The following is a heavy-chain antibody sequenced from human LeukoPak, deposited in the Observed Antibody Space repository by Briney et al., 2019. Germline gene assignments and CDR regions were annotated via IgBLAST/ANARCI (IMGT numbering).Heavy chain of an antibody. CDR2: IWFDGSNK. Sequence: GGSLRLSCAASGFTFSSYGMHWVRQAPGKGLEWVADIWFDGSNKYYTDSVKGRFTISRDNSKNTLYLQMNSLRAEDTAVYYCARAAAGYSSGWYGGADFWGQGTLVTASS. CDR1: GFTFSSYG. V-gene: IGHV3-33*01. CDR3: ARAAAGYSSGWYGGADF. J-gene: IGHJ4*02. D-gene: IGHD6-19*01.